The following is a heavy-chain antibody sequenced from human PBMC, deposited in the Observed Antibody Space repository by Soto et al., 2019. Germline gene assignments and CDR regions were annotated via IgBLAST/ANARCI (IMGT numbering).Heavy chain of an antibody. CDR2: ISGSGGST. V-gene: IGHV3-23*01. J-gene: IGHJ4*02. CDR1: GFTFSSYA. Sequence: EVQLLESGGGLVQPGGSLRLSCAASGFTFSSYAMSLVRQAPGKGLEWVSAISGSGGSTYYADSVKGRCTISRDNSKHTLYLQMNTLRAEDTAVYYCAKDAPSQSLFDYWGQGTLVTVSS. CDR3: AKDAPSQSLFDY.